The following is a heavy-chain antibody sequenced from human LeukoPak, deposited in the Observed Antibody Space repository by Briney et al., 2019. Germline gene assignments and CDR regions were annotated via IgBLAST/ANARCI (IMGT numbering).Heavy chain of an antibody. Sequence: GGSLRLSCAASGFTFSTYGMHWVRQAPGKGLEWAAFIRYDGGNKYHADSVKGRFTISRDNSKNTLFLQMNSLRDDDTAVYYCAKERRGDYDSVYWGQGTLVTVAS. CDR2: IRYDGGNK. J-gene: IGHJ4*02. V-gene: IGHV3-30*02. CDR1: GFTFSTYG. CDR3: AKERRGDYDSVY. D-gene: IGHD4-17*01.